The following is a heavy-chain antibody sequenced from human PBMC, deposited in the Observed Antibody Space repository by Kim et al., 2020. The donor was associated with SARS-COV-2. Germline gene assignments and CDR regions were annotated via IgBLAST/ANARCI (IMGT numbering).Heavy chain of an antibody. CDR1: GFTFSSYA. CDR3: VKDGDSSSWYYPYYYGMDV. J-gene: IGHJ6*02. CDR2: ISSNGGST. V-gene: IGHV3-64D*09. Sequence: GGSLRLSCSASGFTFSSYAMHWVRQAPGKGLEYVSAISSNGGSTYYADSVKGRFTISRDNSKNTLYLQMSSLRAEDTAVYYCVKDGDSSSWYYPYYYGMDVWGQGTTVTVSS. D-gene: IGHD6-13*01.